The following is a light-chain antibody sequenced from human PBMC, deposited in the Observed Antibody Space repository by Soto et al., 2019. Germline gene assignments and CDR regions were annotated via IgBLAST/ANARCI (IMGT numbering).Light chain of an antibody. Sequence: EIVLTQSPATLSLSPGERATLSCRASQSVSSYLAWYQQKPGQAPRLLIYDASNRATGIPARFSGSGSGTDFTLTIGSLEPEDFAVYYCQQRSNWPPFGGGTKVDIK. CDR1: QSVSSY. V-gene: IGKV3-11*01. CDR3: QQRSNWPP. J-gene: IGKJ4*01. CDR2: DAS.